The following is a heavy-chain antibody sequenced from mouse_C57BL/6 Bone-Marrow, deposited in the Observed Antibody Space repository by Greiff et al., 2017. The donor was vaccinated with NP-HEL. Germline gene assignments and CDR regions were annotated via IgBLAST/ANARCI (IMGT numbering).Heavy chain of an antibody. CDR3: ADGNYAMDY. D-gene: IGHD2-1*01. J-gene: IGHJ4*01. CDR1: GYTFTSYW. CDR2: IDPSDSYT. V-gene: IGHV1-59*01. Sequence: QVQLQQPGAELVRPGTSVKLSCKASGYTFTSYWMHWVKQRPGQGLEWIGVIDPSDSYTNYNQKFKGKATLTVDTSSSTAYMQLSSLTSDDSAVYYCADGNYAMDYWSQGTSVTVSS.